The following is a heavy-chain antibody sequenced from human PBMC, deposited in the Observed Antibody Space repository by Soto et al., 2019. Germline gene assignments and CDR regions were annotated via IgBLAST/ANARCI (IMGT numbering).Heavy chain of an antibody. J-gene: IGHJ6*02. CDR1: GTIFSSYT. CDR2: IIPILGET. CDR3: ARGLGGRMDD. Sequence: QVQLVQSGAEVKKPGSSVRVSCKASGTIFSSYTISWVRQAPGQGLEWMGRIIPILGETNSAQKFQDRVTLPADKSTNTAYMELNSLRLEDTAVYYCARGLGGRMDDWGQGTTVNVSS. V-gene: IGHV1-69*08. D-gene: IGHD3-16*01.